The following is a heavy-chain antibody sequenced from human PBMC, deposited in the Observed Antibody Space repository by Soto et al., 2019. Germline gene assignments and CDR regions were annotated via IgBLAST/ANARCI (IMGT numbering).Heavy chain of an antibody. D-gene: IGHD2-8*01. CDR2: ISAYNGNT. V-gene: IGHV1-18*01. Sequence: ASVKVSCKASGYTFTSYGISWVRQAPGQGLEWMGWISAYNGNTNYAQKLQGRVTMTTDTSTSTAYMELRSLRSDDTAVYYCARDSDIVLMVYAIYYYYGTDVWGQGTTVTVSS. CDR3: ARDSDIVLMVYAIYYYYGTDV. J-gene: IGHJ6*02. CDR1: GYTFTSYG.